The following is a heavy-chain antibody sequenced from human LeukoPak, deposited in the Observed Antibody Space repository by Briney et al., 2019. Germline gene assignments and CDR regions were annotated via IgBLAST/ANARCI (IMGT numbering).Heavy chain of an antibody. CDR3: ARRSTAGSGWFDP. J-gene: IGHJ5*02. CDR1: GGSISSGSFY. CDR2: IYYSGST. D-gene: IGHD1-1*01. Sequence: PSETLSLTCTVSGGSISSGSFYWDWIRQPPGKGLEWIGSIYYSGSTYYNPSLKSRVTISVDTSKNQFSLKLSSVTAADTAVYYCARRSTAGSGWFDPWGQGTLVTVSS. V-gene: IGHV4-39*01.